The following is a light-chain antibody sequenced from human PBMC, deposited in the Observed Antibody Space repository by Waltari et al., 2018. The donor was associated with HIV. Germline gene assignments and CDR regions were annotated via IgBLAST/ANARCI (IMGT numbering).Light chain of an antibody. J-gene: IGLJ2*01. CDR1: NIGRRS. CDR2: HDS. V-gene: IGLV3-21*04. Sequence: YVLTQAPPESVAPGQTARISCGGDNIGRRSGHWYQQKPGQAPALVIYHDSERPSGIPERFSVSNSGNTATLTISGGEAGDEAHYYCQVWDSPSEQILFGGGTRLTVL. CDR3: QVWDSPSEQIL.